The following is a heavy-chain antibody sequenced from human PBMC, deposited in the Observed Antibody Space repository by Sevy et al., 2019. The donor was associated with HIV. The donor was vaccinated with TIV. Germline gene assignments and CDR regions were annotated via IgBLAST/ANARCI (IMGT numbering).Heavy chain of an antibody. CDR3: ERDLASSGNGLDV. V-gene: IGHV3-30-3*01. D-gene: IGHD3-3*02. J-gene: IGHJ6*02. Sequence: GGSLRLSCAASGFTFFAYTMHWVRQAPGKGLEWVALISYDINNKYYADSVKGRFTISRDNSKNTLYLKMNSLRPDDTAVYYCERDLASSGNGLDVWGQGTTVTVSS. CDR2: ISYDINNK. CDR1: GFTFFAYT.